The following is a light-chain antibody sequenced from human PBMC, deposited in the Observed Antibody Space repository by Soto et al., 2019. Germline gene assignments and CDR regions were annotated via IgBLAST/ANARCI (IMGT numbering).Light chain of an antibody. Sequence: QSALTQPASVSGSPGQSITISCTGTSSDVGGYNYVSWHQQHPGKAPKLTIYDVSSRPSGVSNRFSASKSGNTASLTISGLQAEDEADYYCTSYTRSGTYVFGIGTKLTVL. J-gene: IGLJ1*01. CDR3: TSYTRSGTYV. CDR2: DVS. CDR1: SSDVGGYNY. V-gene: IGLV2-14*01.